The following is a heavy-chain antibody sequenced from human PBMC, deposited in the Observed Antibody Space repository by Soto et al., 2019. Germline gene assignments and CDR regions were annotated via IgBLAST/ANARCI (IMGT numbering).Heavy chain of an antibody. Sequence: QVQLVQSGAEVKKPGSSVKVSCRASGGTFRNDVISWVRQGPAQGLEWMGGIIPISGNSHYVDKFQGRLTISADESTSTVFMELSSLGSEDTAVYYWADLLGATGWGQGTPVTVSS. CDR2: IIPISGNS. CDR3: ADLLGATG. J-gene: IGHJ4*02. CDR1: GGTFRNDV. V-gene: IGHV1-69*01. D-gene: IGHD3-9*01.